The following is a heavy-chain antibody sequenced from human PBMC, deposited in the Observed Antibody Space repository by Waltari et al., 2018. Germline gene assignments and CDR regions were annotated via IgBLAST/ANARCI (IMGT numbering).Heavy chain of an antibody. CDR1: GSPLSSFW. D-gene: IGHD6-19*01. J-gene: IGHJ4*02. CDR3: ATSGWYCFDY. CDR2: IKQDGSEK. V-gene: IGHV3-7*01. Sequence: EVQLVESGGGLVQPGGSLRLYCAASGSPLSSFWRNWVRQTPGKGLWWVAGIKQDGSEKYYAYSVKGRFTISRYNAKNSLYLQMNSLRAEDTAVYYCATSGWYCFDYWGQGTLVTVSS.